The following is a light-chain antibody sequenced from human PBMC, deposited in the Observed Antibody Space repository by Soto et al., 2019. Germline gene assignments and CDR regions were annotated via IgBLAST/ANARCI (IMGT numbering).Light chain of an antibody. CDR3: CSYAGSYTVV. J-gene: IGLJ2*01. CDR1: SSDVGGYNY. Sequence: QSVLTQPRSVSGSPGQSVTISCTGTSSDVGGYNYVSWYQQHPGKAPKLMIYDVSKRPSGVPDRFSDSKSGNTASLTNSGLQAEDEADYYCCSYAGSYTVVVGGGTKLTVL. CDR2: DVS. V-gene: IGLV2-11*01.